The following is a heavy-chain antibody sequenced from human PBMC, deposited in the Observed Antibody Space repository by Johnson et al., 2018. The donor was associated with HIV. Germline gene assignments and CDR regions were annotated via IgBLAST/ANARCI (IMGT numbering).Heavy chain of an antibody. CDR2: ISYDGSNK. CDR3: AKRPIMIAFGEINGFDI. CDR1: GFTFSSYA. V-gene: IGHV3-30*04. D-gene: IGHD3-16*01. J-gene: IGHJ3*02. Sequence: QMHLVESGGGVVQPGRSLRLSCAASGFTFSSYAMHWVRQAPGKGLERVAVISYDGSNKYYADSVKGRFTISRDNSKNTLYLQMNSLRAEDTAVYYCAKRPIMIAFGEINGFDIWGQGTTVTVSS.